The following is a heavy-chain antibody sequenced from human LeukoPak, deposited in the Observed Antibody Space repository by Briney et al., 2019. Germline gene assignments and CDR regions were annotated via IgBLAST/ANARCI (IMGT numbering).Heavy chain of an antibody. V-gene: IGHV3-23*01. Sequence: PGGSLRLSCAASGFTFSSYAMSWVRQAPGKGLEWVSAISGSGGSTYYADSVKGRFTISRDNSKDTLYLQMNSLRAEDTAVYYCAKPGADGSAFDIWGQGTMVTVSS. CDR2: ISGSGGST. J-gene: IGHJ3*02. CDR3: AKPGADGSAFDI. CDR1: GFTFSSYA. D-gene: IGHD1-26*01.